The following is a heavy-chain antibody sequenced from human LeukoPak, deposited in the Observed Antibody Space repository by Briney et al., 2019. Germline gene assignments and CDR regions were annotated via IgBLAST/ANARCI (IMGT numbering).Heavy chain of an antibody. CDR1: GYTFTGYY. CDR3: ARSNMIVVAPFDY. V-gene: IGHV1-2*02. Sequence: ASVKVSCKASGYTFTGYYMHWVRQAPGQGLEWMGWINPNSGGTNYAQRFQGRVTMTRDPSISTAYMELSRLRSDDTAVYYCARSNMIVVAPFDYWGQGTLVTVSS. CDR2: INPNSGGT. J-gene: IGHJ4*02. D-gene: IGHD3-22*01.